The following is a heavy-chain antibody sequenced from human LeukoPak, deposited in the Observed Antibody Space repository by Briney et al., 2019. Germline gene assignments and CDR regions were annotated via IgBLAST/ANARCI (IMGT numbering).Heavy chain of an antibody. CDR2: IIPIFGTA. D-gene: IGHD1-7*01. J-gene: IGHJ5*02. CDR1: GGTFSSYA. CDR3: ASRYNWNYDWFDP. Sequence: SVKVSCKASGGTFSSYAISWVRQAPGQGLEWMGRIIPIFGTANYAQKFQGRVTITTDESTSTAYMELSSLRSEDTAVYYCASRYNWNYDWFDPWGQGTLVIVSS. V-gene: IGHV1-69*05.